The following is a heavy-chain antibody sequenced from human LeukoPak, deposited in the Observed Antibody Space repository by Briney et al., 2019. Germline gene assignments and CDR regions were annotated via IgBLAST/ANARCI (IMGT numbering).Heavy chain of an antibody. CDR1: GYTFTNYG. CDR3: ARAPTSPKDGDYTGGFDY. J-gene: IGHJ4*02. Sequence: ASVKVSCKASGYTFTNYGISWVRQAPGQGLEWMGRIIPIFGTANYAQKFQGRVTITTDESTSTAYMELSSLRSEDTAVYYCARAPTSPKDGDYTGGFDYWGQGTLVTVSS. V-gene: IGHV1-69*05. CDR2: IIPIFGTA. D-gene: IGHD4-17*01.